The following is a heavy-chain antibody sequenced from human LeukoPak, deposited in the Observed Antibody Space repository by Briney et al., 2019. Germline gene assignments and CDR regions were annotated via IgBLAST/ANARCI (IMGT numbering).Heavy chain of an antibody. CDR2: INPNSGGT. V-gene: IGHV1-2*02. Sequence: ASVKVSCKASGYTFTAYYIHWVRQAPGQGLEWMGWINPNSGGTNYAQKFQGRVTMTRDTSISTAYMELSRLRSDDTAVYYCARDQGTWFGELGFAYWGQGTLVTVSS. CDR3: ARDQGTWFGELGFAY. J-gene: IGHJ4*02. CDR1: GYTFTAYY. D-gene: IGHD3-10*01.